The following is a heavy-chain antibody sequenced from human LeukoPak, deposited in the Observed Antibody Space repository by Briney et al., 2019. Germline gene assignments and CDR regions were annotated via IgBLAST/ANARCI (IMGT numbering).Heavy chain of an antibody. J-gene: IGHJ4*02. Sequence: SETLSLTCTVSGGSISSYYWSWIRQPPGKGLEWIGEINHSGSTNYNPSLKSRVTISVDTSKNQFSLKLSPVTAADTAVYYCATGHLITFGGVAFDYWGQGTLVTVSS. D-gene: IGHD3-16*01. CDR3: ATGHLITFGGVAFDY. V-gene: IGHV4-34*01. CDR1: GGSISSYY. CDR2: INHSGST.